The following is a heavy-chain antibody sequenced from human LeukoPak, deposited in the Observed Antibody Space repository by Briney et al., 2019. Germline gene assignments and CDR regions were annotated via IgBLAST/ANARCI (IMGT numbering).Heavy chain of an antibody. CDR3: ATSESGRSWDWFAP. V-gene: IGHV1-18*01. CDR1: GYTFTNYG. D-gene: IGHD3-10*01. J-gene: IGHJ5*02. Sequence: ASVKVSCKAFGYTFTNYGITWLRQAPGQGLEWMGWVSPSSGHTNYTQNLQDRVTMTTDTPTNTAYMELSDLRSDDTAVYYCATSESGRSWDWFAPWGQGTLVTVSS. CDR2: VSPSSGHT.